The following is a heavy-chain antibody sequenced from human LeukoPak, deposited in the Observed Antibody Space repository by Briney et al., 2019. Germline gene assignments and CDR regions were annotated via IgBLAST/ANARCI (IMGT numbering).Heavy chain of an antibody. V-gene: IGHV4-59*08. J-gene: IGHJ4*02. CDR2: VYYSGDR. CDR3: ARHPFSTPFDY. Sequence: PSETLSLTCSVSGGSTSGFYWSWIRQPPGKGLEWIGYVYYSGDRNYNPSLKSRVSMSLDTSKNQVSLRLSSVTAADTAVYHCARHPFSTPFDYWGRGTLVTVSS. CDR1: GGSTSGFY.